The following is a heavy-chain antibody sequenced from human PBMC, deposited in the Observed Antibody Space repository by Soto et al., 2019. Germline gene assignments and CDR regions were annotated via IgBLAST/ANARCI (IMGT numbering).Heavy chain of an antibody. Sequence: SETLSLTCAVSGGSISSGGYSWSWIRQPPGKGQEWIGYIYHSGSTYYNPSLKSRVTISVDRSKNQFSLKLSSVTAADTAVYYCAREGYYYDSSGYYYQRGGFAYWGQGTLVTVSS. D-gene: IGHD3-22*01. CDR2: IYHSGST. CDR1: GGSISSGGYS. J-gene: IGHJ4*02. CDR3: AREGYYYDSSGYYYQRGGFAY. V-gene: IGHV4-30-2*01.